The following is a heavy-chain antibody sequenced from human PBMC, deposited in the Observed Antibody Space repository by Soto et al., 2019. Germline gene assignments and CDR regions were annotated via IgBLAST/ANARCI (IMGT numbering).Heavy chain of an antibody. Sequence: SETLSLTCTVSGGSVSSGSYYWSWIRQPPGKGLEWIGYIYYSGSTNYNPSLKSRVTISVDTSKNQFSLKLSSVTAADTAVYYCATSIAARDAFDIWGQGTMVTVSS. CDR1: GGSVSSGSYY. CDR3: ATSIAARDAFDI. V-gene: IGHV4-61*01. J-gene: IGHJ3*02. CDR2: IYYSGST. D-gene: IGHD6-6*01.